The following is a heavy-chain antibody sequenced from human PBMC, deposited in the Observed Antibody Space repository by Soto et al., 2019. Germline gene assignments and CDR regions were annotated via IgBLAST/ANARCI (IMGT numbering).Heavy chain of an antibody. CDR3: VKDSRITIFGVVIIDYFDY. D-gene: IGHD3-3*01. CDR1: GFTFSSYA. J-gene: IGHJ4*02. V-gene: IGHV3-64D*08. CDR2: ISSNGGST. Sequence: GGSLRLSCSASGFTFSSYAMHWVRQAPGKGLEYVSAISSNGGSTYYADSVKGRFTISRDNSKNTLYLQMSSLRAEDTAVYYCVKDSRITIFGVVIIDYFDYWGQGTLVTVSS.